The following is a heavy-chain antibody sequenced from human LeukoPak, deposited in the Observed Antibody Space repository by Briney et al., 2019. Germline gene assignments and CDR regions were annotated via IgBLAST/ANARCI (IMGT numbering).Heavy chain of an antibody. D-gene: IGHD6-19*01. CDR3: ARPRGESSGWFQPGEYYAMD. CDR1: ELPFRSSG. Sequence: GGSLNSSCEAPELPFRSSGFHWFRQPPGKGLVWVSRINSDGTSTRYADSVKGRFTISRDNAKNTLYLQMNSLRPDDTAVYFCARPRGESSGWFQPGEYYAMD. CDR2: INSDGTST. J-gene: IGHJ6*01. V-gene: IGHV3-74*01.